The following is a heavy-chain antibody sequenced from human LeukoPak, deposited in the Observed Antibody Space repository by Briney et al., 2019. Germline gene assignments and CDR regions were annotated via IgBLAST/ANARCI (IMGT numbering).Heavy chain of an antibody. CDR3: ATYHFRGDTSHYFDY. V-gene: IGHV4-59*01. CDR1: GGSISSYY. D-gene: IGHD3-10*02. Sequence: PSETLSLTCTVSGGSISSYYWSWIRQPPGKGLEWIGYIYYSGSPDYNPSLKSRVTISVDTSRNQFSLKLSSVTAADTAVYYCATYHFRGDTSHYFDYWGQGTLVTVSS. CDR2: IYYSGSP. J-gene: IGHJ4*02.